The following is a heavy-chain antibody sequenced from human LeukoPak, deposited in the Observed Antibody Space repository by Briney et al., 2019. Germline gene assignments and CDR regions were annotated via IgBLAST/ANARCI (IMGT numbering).Heavy chain of an antibody. CDR3: AKDMVRLLSSSTPLGFDP. CDR2: ISYDGSNK. Sequence: GGSLRLSCAASGFTFSSYAMHWVRQAPGKGLEWVAVISYDGSNKYYADSVKGRFTISRDNSKNTLYLQMNSLRAEDTAVYYCAKDMVRLLSSSTPLGFDPWGQGTLVTVSS. D-gene: IGHD3-10*01. J-gene: IGHJ5*02. CDR1: GFTFSSYA. V-gene: IGHV3-30-3*01.